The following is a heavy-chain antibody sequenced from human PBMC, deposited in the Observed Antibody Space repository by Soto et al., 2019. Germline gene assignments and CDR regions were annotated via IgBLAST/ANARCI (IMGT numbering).Heavy chain of an antibody. Sequence: QVQLVQSGAEVKKPGASVKVSCKVSGYTLTELSMHWVRQAPGKGPEWMGGFDPEDGETIYAQKFQGRVTMTEDTSXDXXYMELSSLRSEDTAVYYCTRYDYVWGSYRQYYFDYWGQGTLVTVSS. V-gene: IGHV1-24*01. CDR3: TRYDYVWGSYRQYYFDY. D-gene: IGHD3-16*02. CDR2: FDPEDGET. CDR1: GYTLTELS. J-gene: IGHJ4*02.